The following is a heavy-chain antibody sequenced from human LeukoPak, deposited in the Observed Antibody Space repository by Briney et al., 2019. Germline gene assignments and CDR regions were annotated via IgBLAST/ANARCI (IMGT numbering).Heavy chain of an antibody. CDR2: LTGNGGTT. D-gene: IGHD4-17*01. J-gene: IGHJ4*02. CDR1: VFTFSIYW. Sequence: PGGSLRLSCAASVFTFSIYWMHGVRQAPGKGLQWVSSLTGNGGTTYYADSVKGRFTISRDNSKSTLSLQMNSLRVEDSAVYYCAKQYGFSPYYFDYWGQETLVTVSS. V-gene: IGHV3-23*01. CDR3: AKQYGFSPYYFDY.